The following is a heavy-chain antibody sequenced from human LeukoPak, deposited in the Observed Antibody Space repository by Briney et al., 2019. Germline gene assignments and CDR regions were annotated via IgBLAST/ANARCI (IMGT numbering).Heavy chain of an antibody. CDR3: AKVLGQLYSRGDAFDI. V-gene: IGHV3-30*02. CDR2: IRYDGSNK. Sequence: GGSLRLSCAASGFTFSSYGMHWVRQAPGKGLEWVAFIRYDGSNKYYADSVKGRFTISRDNSKNTLYLQMNSLRAEDTVVYYCAKVLGQLYSRGDAFDIWGQGTMVTVSS. D-gene: IGHD2-15*01. CDR1: GFTFSSYG. J-gene: IGHJ3*02.